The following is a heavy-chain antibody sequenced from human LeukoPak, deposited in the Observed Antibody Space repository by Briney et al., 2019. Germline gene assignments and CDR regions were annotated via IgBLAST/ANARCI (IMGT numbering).Heavy chain of an antibody. CDR2: IRSKADTYTT. Sequence: GGSLTLSCAASGFTFSASAVHWVRRASGKGLEWVGRIRSKADTYTTSYAASVKGRFTISRDDSKNTAFLQLNSLKTEDAAVYYCTREYGSGWPFDFWGQGTLVTVSS. CDR3: TREYGSGWPFDF. V-gene: IGHV3-73*01. D-gene: IGHD6-19*01. J-gene: IGHJ4*02. CDR1: GFTFSASA.